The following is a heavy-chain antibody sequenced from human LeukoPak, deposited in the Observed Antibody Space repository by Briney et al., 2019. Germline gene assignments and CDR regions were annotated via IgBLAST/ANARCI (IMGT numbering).Heavy chain of an antibody. D-gene: IGHD2-2*01. Sequence: GGSLRLSCAASGFTFSSYSMHWVRQAPGKGLEWVSSISCSGRYKYYADSVKGRFTISRDNAKNSLYLQMNSLRAEDTDVYYCAREPIQYCSSTSCYYGGPYYYGMDVWGQGTTVTVSS. V-gene: IGHV3-21*01. CDR1: GFTFSSYS. J-gene: IGHJ6*02. CDR3: AREPIQYCSSTSCYYGGPYYYGMDV. CDR2: ISCSGRYK.